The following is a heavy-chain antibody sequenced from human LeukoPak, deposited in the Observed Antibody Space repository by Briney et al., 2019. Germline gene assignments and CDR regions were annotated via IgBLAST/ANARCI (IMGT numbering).Heavy chain of an antibody. CDR2: ISYDGSNK. Sequence: GGSLRLSCAASGFTFSSYAMHWVRQAPGKGLEWEAVISYDGSNKYYADSVKGRFTISRDNSKNTLYLQMNSLRAEDTAVYYCARGYNWVPTLWGQGTLVTVSS. J-gene: IGHJ4*02. D-gene: IGHD1-1*01. CDR1: GFTFSSYA. V-gene: IGHV3-30-3*01. CDR3: ARGYNWVPTL.